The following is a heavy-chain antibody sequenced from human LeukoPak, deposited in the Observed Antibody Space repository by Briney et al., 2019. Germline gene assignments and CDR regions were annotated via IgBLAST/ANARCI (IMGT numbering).Heavy chain of an antibody. CDR2: IYGGGST. J-gene: IGHJ6*02. V-gene: IGHV3-66*01. D-gene: IGHD2-15*01. CDR1: GFTFSSYA. CDR3: ARMYCSGGSCYSGYYYGVDV. Sequence: GGSLRLSCAASGFTFSSYAMNWVRQTPGKGLESVSVIYGGGSTYYADSVKGRFTISRDNSKNTLYLQMNSLRAEDTAVYYCARMYCSGGSCYSGYYYGVDVWGQGTTVTVSS.